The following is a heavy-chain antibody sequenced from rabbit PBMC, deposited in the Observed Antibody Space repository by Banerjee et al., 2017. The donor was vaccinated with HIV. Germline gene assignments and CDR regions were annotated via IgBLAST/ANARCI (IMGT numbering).Heavy chain of an antibody. D-gene: IGHD1-1*01. CDR1: GFSFSSSYY. CDR2: IYAGSSGGP. J-gene: IGHJ4*01. CDR3: ARARGGSSSYYIYNL. V-gene: IGHV1S40*01. Sequence: QSLEESGGDLVKPGASLTLTCTASGFSFSSSYYMCWVRQAPGKGLEWIACIYAGSSGGPYYASWAKGRFTISKTSSTTVTLQMTSLTAADTATYFCARARGGSSSYYIYNLWGQGTLVTVS.